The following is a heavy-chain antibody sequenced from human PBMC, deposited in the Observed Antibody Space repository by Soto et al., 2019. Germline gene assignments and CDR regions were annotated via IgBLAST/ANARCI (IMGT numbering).Heavy chain of an antibody. CDR2: ITGSTGTT. CDR3: AKDTSSSPYYMDV. V-gene: IGHV3-23*01. J-gene: IGHJ6*03. D-gene: IGHD2-2*01. CDR1: GFTFSNFA. Sequence: EVQIWESGGGSVQPGGSLRLSCAASGFTFSNFAMSWVRHAPGKGLEWVSEITGSTGTTYYADSVRGRFIISRDNSKNTLHLQMNSLRAEHTAVYYCAKDTSSSPYYMDVWGKGTTVTVSS.